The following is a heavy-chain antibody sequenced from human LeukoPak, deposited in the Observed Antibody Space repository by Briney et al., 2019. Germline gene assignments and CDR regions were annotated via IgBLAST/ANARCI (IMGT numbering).Heavy chain of an antibody. J-gene: IGHJ4*02. CDR1: GGSLSGYY. V-gene: IGHV4-34*01. CDR2: INHSGST. Sequence: SETLSLTCAVYGGSLSGYYWSWIRQPPGKGLEWIGEINHSGSTNYNPSLKSRVTISVDTSKNQFSLKLSSVTAADTAVYYCARAAPGGGLLPWGQGTLVTVSS. CDR3: ARAAPGGGLLP. D-gene: IGHD2-15*01.